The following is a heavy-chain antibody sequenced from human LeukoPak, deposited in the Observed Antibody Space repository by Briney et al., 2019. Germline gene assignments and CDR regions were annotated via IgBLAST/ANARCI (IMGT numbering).Heavy chain of an antibody. D-gene: IGHD5-18*01. CDR2: ISAYNGNT. V-gene: IGHV1-18*01. CDR1: GYTFTSYG. CDR3: ARVGLGYSYGYWTDY. J-gene: IGHJ4*02. Sequence: ASVKVSCKASGYTFTSYGISWVRQAPGQGLEWMGWISAYNGNTNYAQKLQGRVTMTTDTSTSTAYMELRSLRSDDTAVYYCARVGLGYSYGYWTDYWGQGTLVTVSP.